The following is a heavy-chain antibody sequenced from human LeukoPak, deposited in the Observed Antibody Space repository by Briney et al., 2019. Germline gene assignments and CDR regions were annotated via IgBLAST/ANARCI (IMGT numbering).Heavy chain of an antibody. J-gene: IGHJ4*02. D-gene: IGHD5-12*01. Sequence: GGSLRLSCAASGFTFTSYWMHWVRQAPGKGLVWVSRISIDGSITTYADSVKGRFTTSRDNAKNTLYLQMNSLRAEDAALYYCTRGYVGIDYWGQGTLVTVSS. CDR3: TRGYVGIDY. CDR2: ISIDGSIT. CDR1: GFTFTSYW. V-gene: IGHV3-74*01.